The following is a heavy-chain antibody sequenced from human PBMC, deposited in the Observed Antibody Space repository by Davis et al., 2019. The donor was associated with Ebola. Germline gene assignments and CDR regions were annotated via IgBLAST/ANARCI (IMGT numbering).Heavy chain of an antibody. CDR3: ARELPYGALDY. J-gene: IGHJ4*02. D-gene: IGHD4-17*01. Sequence: GESLKISCAASGFTFSSHAMSWVPQAPGKGLEWVSAISGSGGSTYYADSVKGRFTISRDNSKNTLNLQMNSLRAEDTAVYYCARELPYGALDYWGQGTLVTVSS. CDR2: ISGSGGST. CDR1: GFTFSSHA. V-gene: IGHV3-23*01.